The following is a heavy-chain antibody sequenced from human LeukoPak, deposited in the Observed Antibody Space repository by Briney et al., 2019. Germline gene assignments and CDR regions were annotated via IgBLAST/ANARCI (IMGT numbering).Heavy chain of an antibody. CDR2: INSSGRT. Sequence: SETLSLTCSFSGGSLSSGDYYWSWIRQPPGKGPQWIGYINSSGRTNYNPSLRNRLTISVDATRNQFSLKLTSLTAADTAVYYCARGRRYTRNPIDYWGQGTLVTVSS. V-gene: IGHV4-61*08. D-gene: IGHD3-16*02. CDR3: ARGRRYTRNPIDY. CDR1: GGSLSSGDYY. J-gene: IGHJ4*02.